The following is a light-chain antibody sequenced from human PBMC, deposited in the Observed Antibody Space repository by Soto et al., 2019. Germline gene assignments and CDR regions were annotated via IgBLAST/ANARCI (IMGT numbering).Light chain of an antibody. J-gene: IGLJ1*01. CDR1: SSNIGSNY. CDR2: RNN. Sequence: QSVLTQPPSASGTPGQRVTISCSGSSSNIGSNYVYWYQQLPGTAPKLLMYRNNKRSSGVPDRFSGSKSGTSASLAISGLRSEDEADYYCAAWDDRVSGSYVFGTGTKVTVL. V-gene: IGLV1-47*01. CDR3: AAWDDRVSGSYV.